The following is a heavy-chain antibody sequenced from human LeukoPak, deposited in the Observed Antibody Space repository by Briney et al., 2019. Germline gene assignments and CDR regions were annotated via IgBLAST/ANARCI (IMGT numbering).Heavy chain of an antibody. CDR2: IYPGDSDT. V-gene: IGHV5-51*01. Sequence: GESLKISCKGSGYSFTSYWIGWVRQMPGKGLEWMGIIYPGDSDTRYSPSFQGQVTISADKSISTAYLQWSSLKASDTAMYYCARRGYCSSTSCYTGWFDPWGQGTLVTVSS. J-gene: IGHJ5*02. CDR1: GYSFTSYW. D-gene: IGHD2-2*02. CDR3: ARRGYCSSTSCYTGWFDP.